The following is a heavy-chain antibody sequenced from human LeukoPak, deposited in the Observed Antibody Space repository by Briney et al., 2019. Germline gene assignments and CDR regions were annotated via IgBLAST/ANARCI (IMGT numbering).Heavy chain of an antibody. CDR3: VTAGASGTYGRFDP. V-gene: IGHV3-74*01. D-gene: IGHD3-10*01. Sequence: GGSPRLSCAASGFTFTNYWMHWVRQVPGEGLVWVSRITPDGSSRSYADSVKGRFTISRDNSKNTVFLQMEFLRPEDTAVYYCVTAGASGTYGRFDPWGQGTLVTVSS. CDR2: ITPDGSSR. J-gene: IGHJ5*02. CDR1: GFTFTNYW.